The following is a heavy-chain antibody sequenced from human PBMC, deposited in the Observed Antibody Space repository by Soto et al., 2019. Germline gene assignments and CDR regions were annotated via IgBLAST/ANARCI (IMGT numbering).Heavy chain of an antibody. CDR2: IYYSGST. Sequence: SETLSLTCTVSGGSISSSSYYWGWIRQSPGNGLEWIGYIYYSGSTNYNPSLKSRVTISLDTSKNQFSLKLSSVTAADTAVYYCASHRGSSFGNFDYWGQGTLVTVSS. CDR3: ASHRGSSFGNFDY. J-gene: IGHJ4*02. CDR1: GGSISSSSYY. V-gene: IGHV4-61*05. D-gene: IGHD3-3*01.